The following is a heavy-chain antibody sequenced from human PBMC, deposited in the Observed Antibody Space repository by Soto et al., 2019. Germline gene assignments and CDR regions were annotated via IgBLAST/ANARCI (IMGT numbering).Heavy chain of an antibody. J-gene: IGHJ6*03. CDR2: IKSKTDGGTT. V-gene: IGHV3-15*01. CDR3: TTETPRVVVVPAATTRPWYYYYMDV. CDR1: GFTFSNAW. D-gene: IGHD2-2*01. Sequence: GGSLRLSCAASGFTFSNAWMSWVRQAPGKGLEWVGRIKSKTDGGTTDYAAPVKGRFTISRDDSKNTLYLKMNSLKTEDTAVYYCTTETPRVVVVPAATTRPWYYYYMDVWGKGTTVTVSS.